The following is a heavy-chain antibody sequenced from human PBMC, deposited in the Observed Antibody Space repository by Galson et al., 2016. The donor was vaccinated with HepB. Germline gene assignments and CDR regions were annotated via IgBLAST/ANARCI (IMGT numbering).Heavy chain of an antibody. Sequence: APLSLTCGVSGGSIGSGAWWRWVRQPPGQGLEWIGEIYHTGRTNHPPSLRTRVPISVAPSTPQFSLRLNSVTAADTAVYYCARRPDNFDPWGQGTLVTVSS. V-gene: IGHV4-4*02. CDR1: GGSIGSGAW. D-gene: IGHD1-14*01. CDR3: ARRPDNFDP. CDR2: IYHTGRT. J-gene: IGHJ5*02.